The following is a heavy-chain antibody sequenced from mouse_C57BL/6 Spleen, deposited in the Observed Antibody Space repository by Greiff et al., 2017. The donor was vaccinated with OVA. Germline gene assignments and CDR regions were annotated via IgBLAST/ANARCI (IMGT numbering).Heavy chain of an antibody. CDR3: ARKWLLNAMDY. D-gene: IGHD2-3*01. CDR2: IYPRSGNT. CDR1: GYTFTSYG. Sequence: VKLQQSGAELARPGASVKLSCKASGYTFTSYGISWVKQRTGQGLEWIGEIYPRSGNTYYNEKFKGKATLTADKSSSTAYMELRSLTSEDSAVYFCARKWLLNAMDYWGQGTSVTVSS. J-gene: IGHJ4*01. V-gene: IGHV1-81*01.